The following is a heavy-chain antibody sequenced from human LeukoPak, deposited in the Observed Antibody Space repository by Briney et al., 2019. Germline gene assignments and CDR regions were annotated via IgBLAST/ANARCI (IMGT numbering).Heavy chain of an antibody. CDR3: AKRGIVIRAVIIIGFHKEAYYFDY. V-gene: IGHV3-23*01. CDR1: GITLSNYG. D-gene: IGHD3-10*01. Sequence: PGGSLRLSCVVSGITLSNYGMSWVRQAPGQGLEWVSGIRERGGSTNYADSVKGRFIIPRDTSKNTVYLQMNSLRVEDTAVYFCAKRGIVIRAVIIIGFHKEAYYFDYWGQGILVTVSS. J-gene: IGHJ4*02. CDR2: IRERGGST.